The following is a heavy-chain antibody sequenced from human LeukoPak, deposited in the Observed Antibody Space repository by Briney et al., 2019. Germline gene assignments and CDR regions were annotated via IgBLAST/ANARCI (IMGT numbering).Heavy chain of an antibody. J-gene: IGHJ5*02. V-gene: IGHV1-18*01. Sequence: ASVKVSCKASGYTFTSYGISWVRQAPGQGLEWKGWISAYNGNTNYAQKLQGRVTMTTDTSTSTAYMELRSLRSDDTAVYYCARSPRLLLRNWFDPWGQGTLVTVSS. CDR1: GYTFTSYG. CDR3: ARSPRLLLRNWFDP. D-gene: IGHD3-22*01. CDR2: ISAYNGNT.